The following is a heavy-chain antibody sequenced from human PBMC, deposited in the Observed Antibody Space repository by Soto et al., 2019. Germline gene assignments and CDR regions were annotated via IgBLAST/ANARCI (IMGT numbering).Heavy chain of an antibody. CDR1: GFTFSSYG. CDR2: ISYDGSNK. D-gene: IGHD3-22*01. J-gene: IGHJ4*02. Sequence: QVQLVESGGGVVQPGRSLRLSCAASGFTFSSYGMHWVRQAPGKGLEWVAVISYDGSNKYYADSVKGRFTISRDNSKNTRYLQMNSLRAEDTAVYYCAKDTSSGYYRFDYWGQGTLVTVSS. V-gene: IGHV3-30*18. CDR3: AKDTSSGYYRFDY.